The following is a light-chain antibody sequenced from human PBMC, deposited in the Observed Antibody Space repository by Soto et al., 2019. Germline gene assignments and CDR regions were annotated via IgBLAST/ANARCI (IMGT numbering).Light chain of an antibody. CDR1: QGIRND. CDR3: LQDYNYPVT. V-gene: IGKV1-6*01. CDR2: AAS. J-gene: IGKJ2*01. Sequence: AIQVTQSPSSLSSSVLERFNITCRASQGIRNDLGWFQQKPGKAPKLLIYAASSLQSGVPSRFSGSGSGTDFTLTISSLQPEDFATYYCLQDYNYPVTFGQGTKVDTK.